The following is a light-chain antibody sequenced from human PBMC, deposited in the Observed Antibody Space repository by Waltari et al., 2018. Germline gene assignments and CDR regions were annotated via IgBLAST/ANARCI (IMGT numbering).Light chain of an antibody. CDR2: DAS. J-gene: IGKJ2*01. CDR3: QQRSNCPYT. CDR1: QSVSTY. V-gene: IGKV3-11*01. Sequence: DIVLTQSPATLSLSPGERATLSCRASQSVSTYLAWYQQKPGQAPRLLIYDASNRATGVPARFRGSGSGTDFTLTISSLEPEDFAVFDCQQRSNCPYTFGQGTNLEIK.